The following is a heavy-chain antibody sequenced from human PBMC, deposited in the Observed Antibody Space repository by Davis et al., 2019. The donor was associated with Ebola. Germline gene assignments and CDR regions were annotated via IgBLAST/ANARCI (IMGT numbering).Heavy chain of an antibody. J-gene: IGHJ4*02. V-gene: IGHV3-23*01. CDR2: ISGSGGSGSGGRT. CDR3: AKVGEYYDFWSGYSPFDY. D-gene: IGHD3-3*01. Sequence: PGGSLRLSCTASGFTFSTYAMSWVRQAPGKGLEWVSTISGSGGSGSGGRTYYADSVKGRFTISRDNSKNTLYPQMNSLRAEDTAVYYCAKVGEYYDFWSGYSPFDYWGQGTLVTVSS. CDR1: GFTFSTYA.